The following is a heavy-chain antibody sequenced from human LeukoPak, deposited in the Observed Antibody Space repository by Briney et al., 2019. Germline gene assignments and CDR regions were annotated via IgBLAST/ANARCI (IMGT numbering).Heavy chain of an antibody. D-gene: IGHD1-1*01. CDR1: GFTFDAYG. V-gene: IGHV3-20*04. Sequence: PGGSLRLSCAASGFTFDAYGMTWVRQAPGKGLEWVSGINWSGGSTGYADTVKGRFTISRDNAKNSLYLQMNSLRAEDTAVYYCAREGTTGLDWFDPWGQGTLVTVSS. CDR3: AREGTTGLDWFDP. J-gene: IGHJ5*02. CDR2: INWSGGST.